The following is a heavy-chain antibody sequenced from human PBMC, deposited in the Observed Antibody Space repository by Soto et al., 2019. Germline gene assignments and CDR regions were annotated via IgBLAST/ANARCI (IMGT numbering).Heavy chain of an antibody. Sequence: GGSLRLSCAASGFTFSSYWMHWVRQAPGKGLVWVSRINSDGSSTSYADSVKGRFTISRDNAKNTLYLQMNSLRAEDTAVYYCARDKNPYYDFWSGNHAFNYYYYYMDVWGKGTTVTVSS. V-gene: IGHV3-74*01. CDR1: GFTFSSYW. CDR3: ARDKNPYYDFWSGNHAFNYYYYYMDV. CDR2: INSDGSST. D-gene: IGHD3-3*01. J-gene: IGHJ6*03.